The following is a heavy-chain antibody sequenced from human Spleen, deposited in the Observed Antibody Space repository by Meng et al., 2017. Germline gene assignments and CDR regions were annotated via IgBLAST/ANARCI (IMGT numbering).Heavy chain of an antibody. CDR3: AKATSTVTPFGWAYYFDC. J-gene: IGHJ4*02. V-gene: IGHV4-38-2*02. D-gene: IGHD4-17*01. CDR1: GYSISSGYY. CDR2: IYHSGGT. Sequence: SETLSLTCTVSGYSISSGYYWGWIRQPPGKGLEWIGSIYHSGGTYYNPSLKSRVTMSVDTSKNQFSLKLSSVTAADTAVYYCAKATSTVTPFGWAYYFDCWGQGTLVTVSS.